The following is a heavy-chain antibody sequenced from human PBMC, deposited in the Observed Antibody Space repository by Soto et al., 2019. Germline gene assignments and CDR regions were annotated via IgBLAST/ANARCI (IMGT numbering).Heavy chain of an antibody. CDR1: GFTFSSYA. CDR2: ISGSGGST. V-gene: IGHV3-23*01. CDR3: ARRSSGWYFDS. Sequence: EVQLLESGGGLVQPGGSLRLSCSASGFTFSSYAMSWVRQAPGKGLEWVSAISGSGGSTYYADSVKARFTISRDNSKNTLYRQMNSLRAEDTAVYYCARRSSGWYFDSWGQGTLVTVSS. J-gene: IGHJ4*02. D-gene: IGHD6-19*01.